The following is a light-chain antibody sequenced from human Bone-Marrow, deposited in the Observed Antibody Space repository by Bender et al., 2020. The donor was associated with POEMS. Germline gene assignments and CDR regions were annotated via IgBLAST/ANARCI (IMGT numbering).Light chain of an antibody. Sequence: QSALTQPASVSGSPGQSITISCTGLSSDVGTYSLVSWYQQHPGRAPKLIISDVNQRPSGVSTRFSGSKSGNTASLTISGLQAEDEADYYCSSYTSSNTWVFGGGTKLTVL. CDR2: DVN. V-gene: IGLV2-14*02. CDR1: SSDVGTYSL. J-gene: IGLJ3*02. CDR3: SSYTSSNTWV.